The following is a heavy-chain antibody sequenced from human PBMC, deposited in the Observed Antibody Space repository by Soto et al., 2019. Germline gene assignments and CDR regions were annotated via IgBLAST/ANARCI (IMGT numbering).Heavy chain of an antibody. D-gene: IGHD3-9*01. CDR3: ARDQQTGYPPSFGMDV. Sequence: LXLSCAASAFTFSDYVMHWVRQAPVMGLEWVAIIYYDGSNKYYEDSVKGRFTISRDESKSTLYLQMKSLRAEDTALYFCARDQQTGYPPSFGMDVWGQGTTVTVSS. CDR2: IYYDGSNK. V-gene: IGHV3-33*01. J-gene: IGHJ6*02. CDR1: AFTFSDYV.